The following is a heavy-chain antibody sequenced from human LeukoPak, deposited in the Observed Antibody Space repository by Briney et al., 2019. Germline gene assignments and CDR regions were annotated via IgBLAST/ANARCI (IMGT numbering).Heavy chain of an antibody. Sequence: GGSLRLSCAASGFTFSSYGMHGVRHGPGRGLEWGAVIWYDGSNKYYADSVKGRFTISRDNSKNTLYLQMNSLRAEDTAVYYCAREGTAMATYYAMDVWGQGTTVTVSS. J-gene: IGHJ6*02. D-gene: IGHD5-18*01. CDR2: IWYDGSNK. CDR1: GFTFSSYG. V-gene: IGHV3-33*01. CDR3: AREGTAMATYYAMDV.